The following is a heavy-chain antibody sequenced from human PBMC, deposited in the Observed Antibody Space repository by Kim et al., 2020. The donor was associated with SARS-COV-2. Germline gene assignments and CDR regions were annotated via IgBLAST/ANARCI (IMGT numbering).Heavy chain of an antibody. CDR1: GGSFSGYY. V-gene: IGHV4-34*01. CDR2: INHSGST. CDR3: ARGSAIRQLWSFFDY. J-gene: IGHJ4*02. D-gene: IGHD5-18*01. Sequence: SETLSLTCAVYGGSFSGYYWSWIRQPPGKGLEWIGEINHSGSTNYNPSLKSRVTISVDTSKNQFSLKLSSVTAADTAVYYCARGSAIRQLWSFFDYWGQG.